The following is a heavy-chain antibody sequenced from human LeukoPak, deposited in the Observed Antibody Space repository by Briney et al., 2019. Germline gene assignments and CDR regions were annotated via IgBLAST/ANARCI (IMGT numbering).Heavy chain of an antibody. CDR2: ISSGSITI. J-gene: IGHJ4*02. Sequence: PGGSLRLSCAASGFTFSSYSMNWVRQAPGKGLEWVSYISSGSITIYYADSVKGRFTISRDNAKNSLYLQMNSLRAEDTAVYYCPRLRGDLDYWGQGTLVTVSS. D-gene: IGHD3-10*01. CDR1: GFTFSSYS. CDR3: PRLRGDLDY. V-gene: IGHV3-48*01.